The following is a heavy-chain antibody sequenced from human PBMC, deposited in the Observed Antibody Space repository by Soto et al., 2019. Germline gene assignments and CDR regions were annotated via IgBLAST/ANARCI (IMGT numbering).Heavy chain of an antibody. V-gene: IGHV4-30-2*02. D-gene: IGHD2-21*01. J-gene: IGHJ5*02. CDR1: GGSSSRGGYS. Sequence: TLSLTCAVSGGSSSRGGYSWSWIRPPPGKGLEWIGYIYHSGSTYYNPSLKSRVTISVDTSKNQFSLKVNSVTAADTAVYYCARRAVVAVTGSLDNWLDPWGQGILVTVSS. CDR3: ARRAVVAVTGSLDNWLDP. CDR2: IYHSGST.